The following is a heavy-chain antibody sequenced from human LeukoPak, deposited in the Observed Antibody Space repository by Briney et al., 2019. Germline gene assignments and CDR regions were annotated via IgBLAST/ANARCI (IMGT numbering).Heavy chain of an antibody. J-gene: IGHJ6*03. CDR3: ARFAAGGSYYYYMDV. CDR1: GFTFSSYA. D-gene: IGHD6-25*01. Sequence: GGPLRLSCAASGFTFSSYAMHWVRQAPGKGLEWVAVISYDGSNKYYADSVKGRFTISRDNAKNSLYLQMNSLRADDTAVYYCARFAAGGSYYYYMDVWGKGTTVTVSS. CDR2: ISYDGSNK. V-gene: IGHV3-30-3*01.